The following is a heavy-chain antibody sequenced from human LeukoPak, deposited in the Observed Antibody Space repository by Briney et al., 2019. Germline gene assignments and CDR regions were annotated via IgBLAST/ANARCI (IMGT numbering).Heavy chain of an antibody. CDR2: IGIDSGNT. V-gene: IGHV3-48*01. J-gene: IGHJ4*02. D-gene: IGHD5-24*01. Sequence: GGSLRLSCAASGFAFSDYSMNWVRQAPGKGLEWISYIGIDSGNTNYADSVKGRFAISGDKAKNSLYLQMNSLRVEDTAVYYCARDYKYAFDNWGQGTLVTVSS. CDR3: ARDYKYAFDN. CDR1: GFAFSDYS.